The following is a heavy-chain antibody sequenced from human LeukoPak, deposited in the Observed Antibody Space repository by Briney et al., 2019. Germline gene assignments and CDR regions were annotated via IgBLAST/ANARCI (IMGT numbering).Heavy chain of an antibody. CDR1: GGTLSSYA. CDR2: IVPFFGTT. J-gene: IGHJ4*02. D-gene: IGHD5-24*01. V-gene: IGHV1-69*05. Sequence: SVKVSCEASGGTLSSYAITWVRQAPGQGLEWMGGIVPFFGTTNYAQKFQGRVTLTTDESTSTAYMELSSLRSEDTAVYYCARVGRWLQLTGYFDYWGQGTLVTVSS. CDR3: ARVGRWLQLTGYFDY.